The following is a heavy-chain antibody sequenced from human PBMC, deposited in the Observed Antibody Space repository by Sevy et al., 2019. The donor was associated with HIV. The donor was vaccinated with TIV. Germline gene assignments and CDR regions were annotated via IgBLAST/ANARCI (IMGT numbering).Heavy chain of an antibody. Sequence: ASVKVSCKASGGSFSFNGISWVRQAPGQGLEWMAGIIPILGTTKYAQNFQDRVTITAEESKSIVYMELTSLRSEDTAVYYCARGGPDDILTHYGMDVWGQGTTVTVSS. V-gene: IGHV1-69*13. CDR1: GGSFSFNG. D-gene: IGHD3-9*01. CDR3: ARGGPDDILTHYGMDV. J-gene: IGHJ6*02. CDR2: IIPILGTT.